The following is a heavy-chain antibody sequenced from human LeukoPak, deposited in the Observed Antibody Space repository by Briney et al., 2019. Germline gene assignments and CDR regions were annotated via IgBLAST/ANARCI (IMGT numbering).Heavy chain of an antibody. CDR3: ARADQYYYDSSGYYYR. CDR2: INHSGST. Sequence: SETLSLTCAVYGGSFSGYYWSWIRQPPGKGLEWIGEINHSGSTNYNPSLKSRVTISVDTSKNQFSLKLSSVTAADTAVYYCARADQYYYDSSGYYYRWGQGTLVTVSS. D-gene: IGHD3-22*01. CDR1: GGSFSGYY. J-gene: IGHJ4*02. V-gene: IGHV4-34*01.